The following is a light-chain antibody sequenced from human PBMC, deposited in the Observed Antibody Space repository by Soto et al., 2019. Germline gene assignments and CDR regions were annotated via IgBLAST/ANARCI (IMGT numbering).Light chain of an antibody. J-gene: IGKJ1*01. V-gene: IGKV3-11*01. CDR2: DAS. Sequence: EIVLTQSPATLSLSPGERATLSCRASQSVSSYLAWYQQKPGQAPRLLIYDASNRATGIPARFSGSGSGTDFTLTISSLEPEDFGVYYCQQYSSLPRTFGQGTKVDIK. CDR3: QQYSSLPRT. CDR1: QSVSSY.